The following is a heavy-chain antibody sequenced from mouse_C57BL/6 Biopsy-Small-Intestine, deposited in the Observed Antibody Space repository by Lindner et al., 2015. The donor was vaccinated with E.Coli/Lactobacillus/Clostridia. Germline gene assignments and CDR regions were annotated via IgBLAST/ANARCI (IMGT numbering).Heavy chain of an antibody. Sequence: VQLQESGPELVKPGDSVKISCKASGYSFTGYFMNWVMQSHGKSLEWIGRINPYNGDTFYNQKFKGKATLTVDKSSSTAHMELRSLTSEDSAVYFCARILDGNYVDYFAMDYWGQGTTVTVSS. CDR1: GYSFTGYF. V-gene: IGHV1-20*01. CDR2: INPYNGDT. D-gene: IGHD2-1*01. CDR3: ARILDGNYVDYFAMDY. J-gene: IGHJ4*01.